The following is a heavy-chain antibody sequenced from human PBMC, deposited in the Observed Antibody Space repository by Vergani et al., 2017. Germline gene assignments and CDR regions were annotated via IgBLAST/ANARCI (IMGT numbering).Heavy chain of an antibody. Sequence: HVQLVQSGAEVRTPGSSVKVSCKASGGTFSSYTISWVRQAPGPGLEWMGRSIPILGIAHYAQKFQGRVTITADKSTSTAYMELSILRSEDTAVYYCARDPSTVVNPYYFDYWGQGTLVTVSS. V-gene: IGHV1-69*04. CDR2: SIPILGIA. D-gene: IGHD4-23*01. CDR3: ARDPSTVVNPYYFDY. J-gene: IGHJ4*02. CDR1: GGTFSSYT.